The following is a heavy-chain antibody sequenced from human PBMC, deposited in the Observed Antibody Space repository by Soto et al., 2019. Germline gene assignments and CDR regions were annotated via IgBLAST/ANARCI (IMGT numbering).Heavy chain of an antibody. Sequence: PAGSLRLSCAASGFTFSNYAMSWVRQPPGQGLEWVSLISGSGVSTYYAGSVNDRFTISRDNTKNALYLQMDSLIAEDMAVYYCAKDSSSPYLYYDYSAMDVWGQGTTVTVSS. CDR1: GFTFSNYA. CDR3: AKDSSSPYLYYDYSAMDV. J-gene: IGHJ6*02. CDR2: ISGSGVST. D-gene: IGHD6-6*01. V-gene: IGHV3-23*01.